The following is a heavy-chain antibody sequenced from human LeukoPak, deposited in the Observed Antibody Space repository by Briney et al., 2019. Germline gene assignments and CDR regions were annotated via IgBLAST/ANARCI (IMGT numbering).Heavy chain of an antibody. CDR2: IYYSGST. CDR3: ARHRLSGYSWRGPQGWFDP. V-gene: IGHV4-39*01. CDR1: GGSISSSSYY. Sequence: TSETLSLTCTVSGGSISSSSYYWGWIRQPPGKGLEWIGSIYYSGSTYYNPSLKSRVTISVDTSKNQFSLKLSSVTAADTAVYYCARHRLSGYSWRGPQGWFDPWGQGTLVTVSS. D-gene: IGHD5-18*01. J-gene: IGHJ5*02.